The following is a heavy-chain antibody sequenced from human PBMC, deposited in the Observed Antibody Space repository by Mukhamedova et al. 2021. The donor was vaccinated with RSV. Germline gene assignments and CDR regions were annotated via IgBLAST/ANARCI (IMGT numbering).Heavy chain of an antibody. Sequence: SSYAMHWVCQAPGKGLEWVAVISYDGSNKYYADSVKGRFTISRDNSKNTLYLQMNSLRAEDTAVYYCARGAMIVVVITFDYWGQ. CDR1: SSYA. J-gene: IGHJ4*02. CDR3: ARGAMIVVVITFDY. CDR2: ISYDGSNK. D-gene: IGHD3-22*01. V-gene: IGHV3-30-3*01.